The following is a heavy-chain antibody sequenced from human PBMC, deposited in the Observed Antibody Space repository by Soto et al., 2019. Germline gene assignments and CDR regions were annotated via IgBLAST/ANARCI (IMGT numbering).Heavy chain of an antibody. CDR3: ARLFRSGSYSFDY. CDR1: RGSISSSSYY. CDR2: IYYSGST. J-gene: IGHJ4*02. Sequence: SETLSLTCTVSRGSISSSSYYWGWIRQPPGKGLEWIGSIYYSGSTYYNPSLKSRVTISVGTSKDQFSLKLSSVTAADTAVYYCARLFRSGSYSFDYWGQGTLVTISS. D-gene: IGHD3-10*01. V-gene: IGHV4-39*01.